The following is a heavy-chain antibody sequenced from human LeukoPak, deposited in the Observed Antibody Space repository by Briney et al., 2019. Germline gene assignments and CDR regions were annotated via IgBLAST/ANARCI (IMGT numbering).Heavy chain of an antibody. V-gene: IGHV1-2*02. Sequence: ASVKVSCKAPVYTFSGYYMHWVRQAPGQGLEWMGWINPNSGGTNYAQKFQGRVTMTRDTSISTAYMELSRLRSDGTAVYDCARVSSGVASSIDYWGQGTLVTVSS. D-gene: IGHD5-12*01. CDR2: INPNSGGT. CDR1: VYTFSGYY. CDR3: ARVSSGVASSIDY. J-gene: IGHJ4*02.